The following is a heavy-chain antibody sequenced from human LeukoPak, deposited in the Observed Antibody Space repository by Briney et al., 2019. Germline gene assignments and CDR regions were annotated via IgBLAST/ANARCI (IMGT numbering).Heavy chain of an antibody. Sequence: GGSLRLSCAASGLTFSSYAMSWVRQAPGKGLEWVSAISGSGGSTYYADSVKGRFTISRDNSKNTLYLQMNSLGAEDTAVYYCAPQPTYYYDSSGPFDYWGQGTLVTVSS. D-gene: IGHD3-22*01. J-gene: IGHJ4*02. V-gene: IGHV3-23*01. CDR2: ISGSGGST. CDR3: APQPTYYYDSSGPFDY. CDR1: GLTFSSYA.